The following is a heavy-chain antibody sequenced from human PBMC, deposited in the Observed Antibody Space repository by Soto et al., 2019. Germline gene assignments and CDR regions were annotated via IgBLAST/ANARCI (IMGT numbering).Heavy chain of an antibody. CDR1: GFTFSSYA. CDR2: ISGSGGST. D-gene: IGHD3-3*01. CDR3: ARGDNYDFWSGYYGYYYGMDV. V-gene: IGHV3-23*01. Sequence: PGGSLRLSCAASGFTFSSYAMSWVRQAPGKGLEWVSAISGSGGSTYYADSVKGRFTISRDNAKNSLYLQMNSLRAEDTAVYYCARGDNYDFWSGYYGYYYGMDVWGQGTTVTVSS. J-gene: IGHJ6*02.